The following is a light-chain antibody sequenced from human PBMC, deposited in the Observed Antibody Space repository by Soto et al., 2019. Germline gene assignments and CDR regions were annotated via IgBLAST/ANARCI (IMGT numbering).Light chain of an antibody. J-gene: IGKJ2*01. Sequence: EIVLTQSPGTLSLSPGERATLSCRASQSVSNTYLAWYQQKPGQAPRLLIYGASSRATGIPDRISGSGSGTDFTLTISRLDPEDFAVYYCQQYGSSPYTFGQGTKLEIK. V-gene: IGKV3-20*01. CDR3: QQYGSSPYT. CDR1: QSVSNTY. CDR2: GAS.